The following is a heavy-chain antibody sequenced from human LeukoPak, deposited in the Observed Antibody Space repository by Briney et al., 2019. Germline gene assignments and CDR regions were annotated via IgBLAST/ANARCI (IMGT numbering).Heavy chain of an antibody. CDR3: AKGHAAGDYFDY. J-gene: IGHJ4*02. V-gene: IGHV3-23*01. CDR2: ISGSGGST. D-gene: IGHD6-13*01. CDR1: GFTFSSYS. Sequence: PGGSLRLSCAASGFTFSSYSMSWVRQAPGKGLEWVSAISGSGGSTYYADSVKGRFTISRDNSKNTLYLQMNSLRAEDTAVYYCAKGHAAGDYFDYWGQGTLVTVSS.